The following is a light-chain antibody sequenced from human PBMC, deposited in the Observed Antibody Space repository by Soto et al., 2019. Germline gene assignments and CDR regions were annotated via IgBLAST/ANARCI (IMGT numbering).Light chain of an antibody. CDR2: GAN. J-gene: IGKJ1*01. CDR3: QQYNNWPRT. Sequence: EIVMTQSPATLSVSPGERVTLSCGASQSISSNLAWYQQKPGQAPRLLIYGANTRATGVAARFSGSGSGTEVTLTISSLQSEEFAVYYCQQYNNWPRTFGQGTKVEI. V-gene: IGKV3-15*01. CDR1: QSISSN.